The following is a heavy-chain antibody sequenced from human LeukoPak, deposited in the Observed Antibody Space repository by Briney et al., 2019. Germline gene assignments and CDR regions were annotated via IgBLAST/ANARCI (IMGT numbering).Heavy chain of an antibody. J-gene: IGHJ6*03. CDR2: MNPNSGGT. CDR1: GYTFTCYY. D-gene: IGHD3-10*01. CDR3: ARDLSDLLWFGELSGYYYYYMDV. V-gene: IGHV1-2*06. Sequence: ASVKVSCKASGYTFTCYYMHWVRQARGQGREWMGRMNPNSGGTNYAQKFQGRVTMTRDTDISTAYMEVSRLRSDDTAVYYCARDLSDLLWFGELSGYYYYYMDVWGKGTTVTVSS.